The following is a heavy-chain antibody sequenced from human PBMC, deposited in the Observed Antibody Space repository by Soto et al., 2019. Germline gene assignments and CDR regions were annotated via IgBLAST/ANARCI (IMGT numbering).Heavy chain of an antibody. V-gene: IGHV3-21*01. CDR2: ISGGSGRI. J-gene: IGHJ5*02. Sequence: EVQVVESGGGLVKPGGSLRLSCAASGFTFSTYSMNWVRQAPGKGLEWVSSISGGSGRIYYADSVKGRFTISRDNAKNSLYLQMNSLRAEDTAVYYGAREMGVYYGSGSYDRWFDPWGQGTQVTVSS. CDR1: GFTFSTYS. CDR3: AREMGVYYGSGSYDRWFDP. D-gene: IGHD3-10*01.